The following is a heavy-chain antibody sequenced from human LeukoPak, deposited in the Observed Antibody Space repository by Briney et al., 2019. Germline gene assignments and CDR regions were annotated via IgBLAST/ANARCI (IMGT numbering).Heavy chain of an antibody. V-gene: IGHV1-69-2*01. CDR2: VDPEDGET. Sequence: ATVKISCKVSGYTFTDYYMHWVQQAPGKGLEWMGLVDPEDGETIYAEKFQGRVTITADTSTDTAYMELSSLRSEDTAVYYCATLDGSGSGSYYYFLDVWGKGTTVTVSS. CDR1: GYTFTDYY. J-gene: IGHJ6*03. D-gene: IGHD3-10*01. CDR3: ATLDGSGSGSYYYFLDV.